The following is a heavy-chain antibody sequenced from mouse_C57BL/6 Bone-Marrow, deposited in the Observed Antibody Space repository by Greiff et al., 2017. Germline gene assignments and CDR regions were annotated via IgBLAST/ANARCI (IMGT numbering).Heavy chain of an antibody. CDR3: ARERPPYAMDY. V-gene: IGHV1-19*01. CDR1: GYTFTDYY. Sequence: VQLKQSGPVLVKPGASVKMSCKASGYTFTDYYMNWVKQSHGKSLEWIGVINPYNGGTSYNQKFKGKATLTVDKSSSTAYMELNSLTSEDSAVYYCARERPPYAMDYWGQGTSVTVSS. J-gene: IGHJ4*01. CDR2: INPYNGGT.